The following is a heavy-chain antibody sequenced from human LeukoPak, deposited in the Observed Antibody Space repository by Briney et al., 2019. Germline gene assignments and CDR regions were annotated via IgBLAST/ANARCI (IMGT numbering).Heavy chain of an antibody. CDR2: ISGSGGST. D-gene: IGHD2-15*01. CDR3: AKDEYCSGGSCYPEYFQH. J-gene: IGHJ1*01. V-gene: IGHV3-23*01. CDR1: GFTFSSYA. Sequence: QPGGSLRLSCAASGFTFSSYAMSWVRQAPGKGLEWVSAISGSGGSTYYADSVKGRFTTSRDNSKNTLYLQMNSLRAEDTAVYYCAKDEYCSGGSCYPEYFQHWGQGTLVTVSS.